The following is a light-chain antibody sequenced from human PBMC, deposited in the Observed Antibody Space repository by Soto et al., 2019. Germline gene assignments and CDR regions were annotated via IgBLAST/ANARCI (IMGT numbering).Light chain of an antibody. CDR3: KQYKGYPYT. V-gene: IGKV1-16*01. CDR1: HSISNW. Sequence: DIQMTQSPSSLSASLGDTVTITCRASHSISNWLVWHQQKPGKAPKALIHGATTLHNGVPSRFSASKSGTDFSLTISGLQAEDIGTYYCKQYKGYPYTFGQGTKLEIK. CDR2: GAT. J-gene: IGKJ2*01.